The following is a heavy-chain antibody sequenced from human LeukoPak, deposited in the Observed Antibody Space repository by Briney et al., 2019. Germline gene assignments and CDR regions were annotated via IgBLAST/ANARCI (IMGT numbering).Heavy chain of an antibody. V-gene: IGHV3-64*01. D-gene: IGHD5-18*01. Sequence: GGSLRLSCAASGFTFSSYAMHWVRQAPGKGLEYVSAISSNGGSTYYANSVKGRFTISRDNSKNTLYLQMGSLRAEDMAVYYCARDWYSYGAYYYYYMDVWGKGTTVTVSS. CDR2: ISSNGGST. J-gene: IGHJ6*03. CDR3: ARDWYSYGAYYYYYMDV. CDR1: GFTFSSYA.